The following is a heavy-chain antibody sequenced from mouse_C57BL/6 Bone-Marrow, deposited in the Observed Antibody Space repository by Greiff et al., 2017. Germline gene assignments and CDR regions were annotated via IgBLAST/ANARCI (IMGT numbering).Heavy chain of an antibody. Sequence: EVKLVESGGGLVQPKGSLKLSCAASGFSFNTYAMNWVRQAPGKGLEWVARIRSKSNNYATYYADSVKDRFTISRDDSESMLYLQMNNLKTEDTAMYYCVRDYGSPFFAYWGQGTLVTVSA. J-gene: IGHJ3*01. CDR2: IRSKSNNYAT. V-gene: IGHV10-1*01. D-gene: IGHD1-1*01. CDR3: VRDYGSPFFAY. CDR1: GFSFNTYA.